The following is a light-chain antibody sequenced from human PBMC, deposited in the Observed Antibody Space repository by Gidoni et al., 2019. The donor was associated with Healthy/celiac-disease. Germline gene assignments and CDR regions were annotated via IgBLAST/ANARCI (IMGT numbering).Light chain of an antibody. CDR1: QSVSSY. Sequence: EIVLTQSPATLSLSPGERATLSCRASQSVSSYLAWYQQKPGQAPRLLIYDASNRATGIPARFRGSGSGTDFTLTIRRLEAEDFAVYYFQQRSHWRGLTFGGGTKVEIK. CDR3: QQRSHWRGLT. V-gene: IGKV3-11*01. J-gene: IGKJ4*01. CDR2: DAS.